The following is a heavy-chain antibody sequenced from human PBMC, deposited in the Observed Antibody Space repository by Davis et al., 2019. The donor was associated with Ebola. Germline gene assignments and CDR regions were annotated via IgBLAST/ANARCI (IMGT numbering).Heavy chain of an antibody. CDR1: GYTFTNYD. V-gene: IGHV1-8*01. CDR3: ARDGYSGNDRQDY. CDR2: MNPNSGNS. D-gene: IGHD5-12*01. J-gene: IGHJ4*02. Sequence: ASVKVSCKTSGYTFTNYDIHWLRPAPGQGLEWMGWMNPNSGNSGYAQKLQGIVTITADKSTSTAYMELSSLRSEDTAVYYCARDGYSGNDRQDYWGQGTLVTVSS.